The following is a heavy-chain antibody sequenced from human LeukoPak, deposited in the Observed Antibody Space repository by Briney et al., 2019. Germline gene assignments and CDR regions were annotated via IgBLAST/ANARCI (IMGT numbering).Heavy chain of an antibody. CDR2: VYHSGST. D-gene: IGHD2-2*01. CDR3: AREGYYCTSTICYPGWFDP. CDR1: GGSISSGDYY. V-gene: IGHV4-30-2*01. Sequence: SQTLSLTCTVSGGSISSGDYYWSWIRQPPGKGLEWIGYVYHSGSTFYNPSLKSRVTISVDTSKNQFSLKLSSVTAADTAVYYCAREGYYCTSTICYPGWFDPWGQGTLVTVSS. J-gene: IGHJ5*02.